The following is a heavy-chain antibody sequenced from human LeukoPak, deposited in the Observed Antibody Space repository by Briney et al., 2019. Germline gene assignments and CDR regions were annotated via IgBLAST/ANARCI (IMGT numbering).Heavy chain of an antibody. V-gene: IGHV4-39*01. CDR2: IYYSGST. Sequence: SETLSLTCTVSGGSISSSSYYWGWIRQPPGKGLEWIGSIYYSGSTYYNPSLKSRVTISVDTSKNQFSLKLSSVTAADTAVYYCARSMIVVVIRHKDAFDIWGQGTMVTVPS. J-gene: IGHJ3*02. CDR1: GGSISSSSYY. CDR3: ARSMIVVVIRHKDAFDI. D-gene: IGHD3-22*01.